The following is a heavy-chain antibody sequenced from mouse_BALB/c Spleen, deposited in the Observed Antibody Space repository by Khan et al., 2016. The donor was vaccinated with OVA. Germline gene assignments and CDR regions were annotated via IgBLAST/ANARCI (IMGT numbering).Heavy chain of an antibody. CDR1: GFTFSSFG. V-gene: IGHV5-17*02. J-gene: IGHJ1*01. CDR2: ISFGSATI. Sequence: EVELVESGGGLVQPGGSRKLSCAASGFTFSSFGMHWVRQAPEKGLEWVAYISFGSATIYYADTVKGRFTISRDNPKNTLFLQINRLRSEYTGMYYCTRSMITTWYFDVWGAGTTVTVSS. D-gene: IGHD2-4*01. CDR3: TRSMITTWYFDV.